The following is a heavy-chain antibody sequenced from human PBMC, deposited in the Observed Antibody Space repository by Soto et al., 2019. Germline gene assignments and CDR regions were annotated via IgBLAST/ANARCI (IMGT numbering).Heavy chain of an antibody. CDR3: ARELDPYYGGNSLSLDY. CDR2: IIPKFGTT. J-gene: IGHJ4*02. CDR1: GGSFSTYG. Sequence: QVQLVQSGAEVKKPGSSVKASCKASGGSFSTYGINWVRLAPGQGLEWMGGIIPKFGTTNYAQKFRGRVTITADESTNTAYMELNYLRSEDTAVYFCARELDPYYGGNSLSLDYWGQGTLVTVSS. V-gene: IGHV1-69*13. D-gene: IGHD4-17*01.